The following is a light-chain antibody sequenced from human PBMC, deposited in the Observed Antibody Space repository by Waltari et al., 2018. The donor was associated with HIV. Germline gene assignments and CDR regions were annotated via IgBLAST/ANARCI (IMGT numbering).Light chain of an antibody. Sequence: QSVLTQPPSASETPGQRVAISCSGSSSDIGSNAVNWYQQLPGTAPKLLIYSNNRRPSGVPGRFAGSKSGTSASLAISGLQSEDEADYYCAAWDDSLNGPHVVFGGGTKLTVL. CDR1: SSDIGSNA. CDR2: SNN. V-gene: IGLV1-44*01. CDR3: AAWDDSLNGPHVV. J-gene: IGLJ2*01.